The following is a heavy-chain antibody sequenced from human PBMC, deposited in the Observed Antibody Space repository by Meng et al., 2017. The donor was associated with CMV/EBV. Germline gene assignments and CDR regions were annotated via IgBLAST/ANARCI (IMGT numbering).Heavy chain of an antibody. CDR1: GYTFTSYY. CDR3: ARFPYSSSLGIYYFDY. V-gene: IGHV1-46*01. D-gene: IGHD6-6*01. Sequence: GESLKISCKASGYTFTSYYMHWVRQAPGQGLEWMGIINPSGGSTSYAQKFQGRVTMTRDTSTSTVYMELSSLRSEDTAVYYCARFPYSSSLGIYYFDYWGQGTLVTVSS. J-gene: IGHJ4*02. CDR2: INPSGGST.